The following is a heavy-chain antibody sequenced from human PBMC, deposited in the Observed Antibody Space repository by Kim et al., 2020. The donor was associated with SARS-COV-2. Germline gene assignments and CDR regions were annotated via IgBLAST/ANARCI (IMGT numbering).Heavy chain of an antibody. Sequence: ASVKVSCKASGYTFTSYDINWVRQATGQGLEWMGWMNPNSGNTGYAQKFQGRVTMTRNTSISTAYMELSSLRSEDTAVYYCARWGSSWYSVWGYYYGMDVWGQGTTVTVSS. D-gene: IGHD6-13*01. CDR2: MNPNSGNT. CDR3: ARWGSSWYSVWGYYYGMDV. CDR1: GYTFTSYD. J-gene: IGHJ6*02. V-gene: IGHV1-8*01.